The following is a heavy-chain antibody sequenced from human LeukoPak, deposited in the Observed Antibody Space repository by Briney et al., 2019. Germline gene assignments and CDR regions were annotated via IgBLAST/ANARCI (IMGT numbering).Heavy chain of an antibody. V-gene: IGHV4-61*01. Sequence: PSETLSLTCTVSGGSVSSGSYYWSWIRQPPGKGLEWIGYIYYSGSTNYNPSLKSRVTISVDTSKNQFSLKLSSVTAADTAVYYCARGGPYYFDYWGQGTLVTVSS. CDR3: ARGGPYYFDY. J-gene: IGHJ4*02. CDR2: IYYSGST. CDR1: GGSVSSGSYY.